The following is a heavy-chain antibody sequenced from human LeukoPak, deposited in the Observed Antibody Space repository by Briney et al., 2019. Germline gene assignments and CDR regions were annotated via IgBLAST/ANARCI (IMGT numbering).Heavy chain of an antibody. D-gene: IGHD5-18*01. CDR3: AVAGYGRRFDY. CDR1: GVSFSGYY. J-gene: IGHJ4*02. V-gene: IGHV4-34*01. Sequence: SETLSLTCAVYGVSFSGYYWNWIRQPPGEGLEWIGEINHSGNTNYNPSLKSRVIMSVDTSKSQFSLKLNSVTAADTAMYYCAVAGYGRRFDYWGQGTLLTVSS. CDR2: INHSGNT.